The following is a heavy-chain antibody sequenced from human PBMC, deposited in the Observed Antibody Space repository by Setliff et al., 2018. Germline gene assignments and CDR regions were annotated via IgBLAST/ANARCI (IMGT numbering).Heavy chain of an antibody. D-gene: IGHD2-2*01. J-gene: IGHJ4*02. CDR1: GFTFNDYG. Sequence: PGGSLRLSCKTSGFTFNDYGIQWVRQAPGKGLEWVSSISSTSKYIFYADSVEGRFSISRDNAENSLYLQMNSLRTEDTAVYFCARVAMGASCSGTSCQKYRFDYWGQGTPVTVSS. V-gene: IGHV3-21*01. CDR2: ISSTSKYI. CDR3: ARVAMGASCSGTSCQKYRFDY.